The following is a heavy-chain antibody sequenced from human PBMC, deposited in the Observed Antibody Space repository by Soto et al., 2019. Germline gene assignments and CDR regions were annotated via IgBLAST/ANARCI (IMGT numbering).Heavy chain of an antibody. CDR3: ARGYCTTSICDPWFDP. CDR2: IYPGDSDT. Sequence: GESLKISCTGVGYSFTSYWIGWVRQMPGKGLEWMGIIYPGDSDTRYSPSFQGQVTISADKSITTAYLQWSSLKASDTAMYYCARGYCTTSICDPWFDPWGQGTLVTVSS. V-gene: IGHV5-51*03. J-gene: IGHJ5*01. D-gene: IGHD2-8*01. CDR1: GYSFTSYW.